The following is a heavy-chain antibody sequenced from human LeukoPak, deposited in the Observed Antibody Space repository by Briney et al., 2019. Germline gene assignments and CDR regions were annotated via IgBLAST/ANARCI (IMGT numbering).Heavy chain of an antibody. CDR3: TAPGGYYFDY. Sequence: GGSLRLSCAASGFTFSGSAMHWVRQASGKGLEWVGRIRSKANSYATAYAASVKGRFTISRDDSKNTAYLQMNSLKTEDTAVYYCTAPGGYYFDYWGQGTLVTVSS. CDR1: GFTFSGSA. J-gene: IGHJ4*02. D-gene: IGHD3-16*01. CDR2: IRSKANSYAT. V-gene: IGHV3-73*01.